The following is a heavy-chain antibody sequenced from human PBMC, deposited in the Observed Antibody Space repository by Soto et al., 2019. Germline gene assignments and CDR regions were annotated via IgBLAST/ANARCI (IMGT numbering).Heavy chain of an antibody. D-gene: IGHD3-10*01. J-gene: IGHJ4*02. CDR1: GASISRTGFH. CDR3: ARRGSGYTVDY. V-gene: IGHV4-39*02. CDR2: IYEAGST. Sequence: QLKLQESGPRLVKPSETLSLTCAVSGASISRTGFHWGWIRQPPGQGLEWIGRIYEAGSTFYNSSRESRVTVSADTAKYYFSLKFDSVTAADTSVYYGARRGSGYTVDYWGQGTLVTVSS.